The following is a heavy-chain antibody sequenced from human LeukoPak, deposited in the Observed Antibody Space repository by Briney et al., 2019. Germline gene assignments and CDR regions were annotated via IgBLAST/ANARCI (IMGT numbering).Heavy chain of an antibody. J-gene: IGHJ5*02. CDR1: GYTFTGYY. V-gene: IGHV1-2*02. CDR2: INPNSGGT. CDR3: GRDRVTMVRGPKGWFDP. D-gene: IGHD3-10*01. Sequence: VASVKVSCKASGYTFTGYYMHWVRQAPGQGLEWMRWINPNSGGTNYAQKFQGRVTMTRDTSISTAYMELSRLRSDDTAVYYCGRDRVTMVRGPKGWFDPWGQGTLVTVSS.